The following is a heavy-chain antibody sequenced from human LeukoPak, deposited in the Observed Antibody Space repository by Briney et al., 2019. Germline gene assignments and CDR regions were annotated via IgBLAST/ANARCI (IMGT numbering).Heavy chain of an antibody. V-gene: IGHV4-38-2*02. CDR3: ARRAEGYCSGGSCYGCYFDY. Sequence: PSETLSLTCTVSGYSISTGYYWGWIRQPPGKGLEWIGTIYHSGSTYYNPSLKSRVTTSVDTSKNQFSLKLSSVTAADTAVYYCARRAEGYCSGGSCYGCYFDYWGQGTLVTVSS. D-gene: IGHD2-15*01. J-gene: IGHJ4*02. CDR2: IYHSGST. CDR1: GYSISTGYY.